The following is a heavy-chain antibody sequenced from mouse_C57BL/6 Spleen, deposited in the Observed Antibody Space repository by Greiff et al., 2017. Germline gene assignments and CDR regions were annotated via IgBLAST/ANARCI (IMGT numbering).Heavy chain of an antibody. D-gene: IGHD2-5*01. J-gene: IGHJ4*01. CDR3: TGSNYHYYAMDY. Sequence: EVRLVESGGGLVQPGGSMKLSCVASGFTFSNYWMNWVRQSPEKGLEWVAQIRLKSDNYATHYAESVKGRFTISRDDSNSSVYLQMNNLRAEDTGIYYCTGSNYHYYAMDYWGQGTSVTVSS. CDR2: IRLKSDNYAT. V-gene: IGHV6-3*01. CDR1: GFTFSNYW.